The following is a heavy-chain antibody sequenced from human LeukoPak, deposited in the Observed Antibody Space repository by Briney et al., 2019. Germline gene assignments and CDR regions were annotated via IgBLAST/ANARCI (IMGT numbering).Heavy chain of an antibody. CDR3: ARQADTPERYKQQLVNFDY. D-gene: IGHD6-13*01. CDR2: IYHSGST. V-gene: IGHV4-4*02. CDR1: GGSISSSNW. J-gene: IGHJ4*02. Sequence: SSETLSLTCAVSGGSISSSNWWSWVRQPPGKGLEWIGEIYHSGSTNYNPSLKSRVTISVDKSKNQFSLKLSSVTAADTAVYYCARQADTPERYKQQLVNFDYWGQGTLVTVSS.